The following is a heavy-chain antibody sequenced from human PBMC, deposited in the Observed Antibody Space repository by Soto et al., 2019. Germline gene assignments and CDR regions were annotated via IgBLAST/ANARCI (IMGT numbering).Heavy chain of an antibody. CDR3: ARPDFGDYWYFDL. J-gene: IGHJ2*01. V-gene: IGHV1-69*08. Sequence: QDQLVQSGAEVKKPGSSVKVSCKASGGTFSSHTFSWVRQAPGQGLEWMGRIIPALGTATYAQKFQGRVTITADGSATTVYMELNSLRSEDTAVYYCARPDFGDYWYFDLWGRGTLVTVSS. D-gene: IGHD4-17*01. CDR1: GGTFSSHT. CDR2: IIPALGTA.